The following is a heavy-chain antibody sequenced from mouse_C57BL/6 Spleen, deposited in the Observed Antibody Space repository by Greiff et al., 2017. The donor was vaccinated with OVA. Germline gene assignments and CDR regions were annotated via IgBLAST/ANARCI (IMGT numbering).Heavy chain of an antibody. CDR2: IYPGSGNT. CDR3: AIVGGFPLKGDY. CDR1: GYTFTDYY. J-gene: IGHJ2*01. D-gene: IGHD1-2*01. Sequence: QVQLQQSGAELVRPGASVKLSCKASGYTFTDYYINWVKQRPGQGLEWIARIYPGSGNTYYNEKFKGKATLTAEKSSSTAYMQRSSLTSEDSAVDFCAIVGGFPLKGDYWGQGTTLTVSS. V-gene: IGHV1-76*01.